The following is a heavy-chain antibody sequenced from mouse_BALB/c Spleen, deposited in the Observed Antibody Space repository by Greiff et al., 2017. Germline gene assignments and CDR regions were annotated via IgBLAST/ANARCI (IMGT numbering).Heavy chain of an antibody. V-gene: IGHV1-7*01. CDR3: ARSYYYGSSGDFFDY. CDR1: GYTFTSYW. CDR2: INPSTGYT. Sequence: VQLQQSGAELAKPGASVKMSCKASGYTFTSYWMHWVKQRPGQGLEWIGYINPSTGYTEYNQKFKDKATLTADKSSSTAYMQLSSLTSEDSAVYYCARSYYYGSSGDFFDYWGQGTTLTVSS. J-gene: IGHJ2*01. D-gene: IGHD1-1*01.